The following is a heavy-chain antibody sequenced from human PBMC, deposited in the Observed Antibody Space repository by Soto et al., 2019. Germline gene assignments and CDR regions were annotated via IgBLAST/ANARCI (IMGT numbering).Heavy chain of an antibody. J-gene: IGHJ4*02. Sequence: QVQLVQSGAEVKKPGSSVKVSCKASGGTFSSYAISWVRQAPGQGLEWMGGIIHIFGTANYAQKFQGRVTMTADESTSTAYMELSSLRSEDTAVYYCARGPRVRSYDFWSGYSAYWGQGTLVTVSS. CDR2: IIHIFGTA. D-gene: IGHD3-3*01. CDR1: GGTFSSYA. V-gene: IGHV1-69*01. CDR3: ARGPRVRSYDFWSGYSAY.